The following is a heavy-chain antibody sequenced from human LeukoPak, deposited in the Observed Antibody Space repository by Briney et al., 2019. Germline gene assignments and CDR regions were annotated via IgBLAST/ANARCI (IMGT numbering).Heavy chain of an antibody. Sequence: PGGSLRLSCAASGFTFRNYGMHWVRQAPGKGLEWVSIISYDGSNKYYADSVKGRFTISRDNSKNTLYLQMNSLRAEDTAVYYCARDMSLFGYYFDYWGQGTLVTVSS. J-gene: IGHJ4*02. CDR1: GFTFRNYG. CDR2: ISYDGSNK. CDR3: ARDMSLFGYYFDY. D-gene: IGHD3-10*02. V-gene: IGHV3-30*03.